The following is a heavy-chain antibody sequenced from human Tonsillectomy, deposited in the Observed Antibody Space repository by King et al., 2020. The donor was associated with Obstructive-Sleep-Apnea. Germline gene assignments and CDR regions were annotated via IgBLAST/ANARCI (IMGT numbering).Heavy chain of an antibody. J-gene: IGHJ3*02. V-gene: IGHV3-13*01. D-gene: IGHD2-21*02. CDR1: GFTFSSYD. CDR3: ARVEGDSDAFDI. CDR2: IGTAGDT. Sequence: VQLVESGGGLVQPGGSLRLSCAASGFTFSSYDMHWVRQATGKCLEWGSAIGTAGDTYYPGSVKGRFTISRENAKNSLYLQMNSLRAGDTAVYYCARVEGDSDAFDIWGQGTMVTVSS.